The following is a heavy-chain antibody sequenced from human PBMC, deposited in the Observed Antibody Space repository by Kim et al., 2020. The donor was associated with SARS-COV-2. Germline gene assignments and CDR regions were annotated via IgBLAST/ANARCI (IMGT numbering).Heavy chain of an antibody. D-gene: IGHD2-2*01. V-gene: IGHV3-21*01. CDR2: ISSSSSYI. CDR3: AREDQRAFGYQLLGYYYYGMDV. Sequence: GGSLRLSCAASGFTFSSYSMNWVRQAPGKGLEWVSSISSSSSYIYYADSVKGRFTISRDNAKNSLYLQMNSLRAEDTAVYYCAREDQRAFGYQLLGYYYYGMDVWGQGTTVTVSS. CDR1: GFTFSSYS. J-gene: IGHJ6*02.